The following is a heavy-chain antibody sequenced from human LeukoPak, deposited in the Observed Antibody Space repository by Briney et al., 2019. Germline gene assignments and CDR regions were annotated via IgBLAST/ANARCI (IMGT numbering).Heavy chain of an antibody. Sequence: GASVKVSCKASGYTFTSYDINWVRQATGQGLEWMGWMNPNSGNTGYAQKFQGRVTITRNNSISTAYMELSSLRSEDTAVYYCARGLLRTKWLLCYWGQGTLVTVSS. CDR2: MNPNSGNT. CDR3: ARGLLRTKWLLCY. CDR1: GYTFTSYD. D-gene: IGHD3-22*01. V-gene: IGHV1-8*03. J-gene: IGHJ4*02.